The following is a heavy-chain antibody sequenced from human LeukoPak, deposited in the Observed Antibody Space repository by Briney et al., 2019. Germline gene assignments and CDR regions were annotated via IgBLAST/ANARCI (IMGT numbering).Heavy chain of an antibody. CDR2: IYYSGST. Sequence: PSETLSLTCTVSGGSISSYYWSWIRQPPGKGLEWIGYIYYSGSTNYNPSLKSRVTISVDTSKNQFSLKLSSVTAADTAVYYCARASTAPIGSPILDYWGQGTLVTVSS. V-gene: IGHV4-59*01. J-gene: IGHJ4*02. CDR3: ARASTAPIGSPILDY. CDR1: GGSISSYY. D-gene: IGHD3-10*01.